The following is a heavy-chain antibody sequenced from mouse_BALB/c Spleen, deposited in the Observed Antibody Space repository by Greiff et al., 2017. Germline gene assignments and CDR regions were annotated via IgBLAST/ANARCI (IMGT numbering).Heavy chain of an antibody. J-gene: IGHJ4*01. Sequence: EVQLQQSGPELVKPGASVKMSCKASGYTFTSYVMHWVKQKPGQGLEWIGYINPYNDGTNYNEKFKGKATFTADTSSNTAYMQLSSLTSEDSAVYYCARAGYYAMDYWGQGTSVTVSS. V-gene: IGHV1-14*01. CDR3: ARAGYYAMDY. CDR1: GYTFTSYV. CDR2: INPYNDGT.